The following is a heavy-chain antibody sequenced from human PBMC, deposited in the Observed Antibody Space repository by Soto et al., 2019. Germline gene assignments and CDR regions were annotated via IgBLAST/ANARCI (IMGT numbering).Heavy chain of an antibody. CDR2: ISSSSSFI. V-gene: IGHV3-21*01. CDR1: GFTFSSYC. J-gene: IGHJ4*02. Sequence: GGSLRLSCAASGFTFSSYCINWGRQAPGKGLEWVSSISSSSSFIYYADSVKGRFTISRDNAKNSLYLQMNSLIAEDTAVYYCATPTGLVATSPNWGQGTLVTVPS. CDR3: ATPTGLVATSPN. D-gene: IGHD5-12*01.